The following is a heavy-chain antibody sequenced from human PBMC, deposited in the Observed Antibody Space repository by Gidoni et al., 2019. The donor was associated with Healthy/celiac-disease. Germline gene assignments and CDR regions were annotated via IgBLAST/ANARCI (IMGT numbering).Heavy chain of an antibody. V-gene: IGHV4-34*01. CDR1: GGSFSGYY. J-gene: IGHJ4*02. CDR2: INHSGST. Sequence: QVPLQQWGAGLLKPSATLSLTCAVYGGSFSGYYWSWIRQPPGKGLEWIGEINHSGSTNYNPSLKSRVTISVDTSKNQFSLKLSSVTAADTAVYYCARAPPSSSSGWYDYWGQGTLVTVSS. CDR3: ARAPPSSSSGWYDY. D-gene: IGHD6-19*01.